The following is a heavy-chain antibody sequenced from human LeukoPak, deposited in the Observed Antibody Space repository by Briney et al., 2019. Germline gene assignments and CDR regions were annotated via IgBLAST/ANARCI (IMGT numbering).Heavy chain of an antibody. CDR1: GGSIRSSYYY. CDR3: AKDLVAGTGY. Sequence: ASETLSLTCTVSGGSIRSSYYYWGWIRQAPGKGLEWVSAISGSGGSTYYADSVKGRFTISRDNSMNTLYLQMNSLRAEDTAVYYCAKDLVAGTGYWGQGTLVTVSS. V-gene: IGHV3-23*01. J-gene: IGHJ4*02. D-gene: IGHD6-19*01. CDR2: ISGSGGST.